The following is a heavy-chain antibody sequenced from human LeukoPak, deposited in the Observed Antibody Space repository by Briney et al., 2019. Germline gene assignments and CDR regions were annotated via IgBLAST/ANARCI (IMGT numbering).Heavy chain of an antibody. CDR1: GYTFSNYD. D-gene: IGHD2-2*01. CDR3: ARGPPESTSSDF. CDR2: MRTNNGNS. V-gene: IGHV1-8*01. J-gene: IGHJ4*02. Sequence: ASVKVSCKASGYTFSNYDVNWVRQATGQGLEWIGWMRTNNGNSGYAQKFQGRVSMTRDTSINTAYLELRSLTSEDTAVYYCARGPPESTSSDFWGPGTLVTISS.